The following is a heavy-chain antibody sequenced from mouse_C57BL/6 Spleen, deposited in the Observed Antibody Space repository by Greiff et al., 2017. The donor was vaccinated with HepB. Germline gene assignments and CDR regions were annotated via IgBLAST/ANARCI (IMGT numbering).Heavy chain of an antibody. Sequence: EVQVVESGGGLVKPGGSLKLSCAASGFTFSSYAMSWVRQTPEKRLEWVATISDGGSYTDYPDNVKGRFTISRDNAKNNLYLQMSHLKSEDTAMYYYARDQSYYGFDYWGQGTTLTVSS. CDR2: ISDGGSYT. CDR1: GFTFSSYA. V-gene: IGHV5-4*01. J-gene: IGHJ2*01. CDR3: ARDQSYYGFDY. D-gene: IGHD1-1*01.